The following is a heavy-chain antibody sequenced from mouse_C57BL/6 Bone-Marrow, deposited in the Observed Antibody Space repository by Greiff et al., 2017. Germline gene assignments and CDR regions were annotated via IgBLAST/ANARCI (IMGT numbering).Heavy chain of an antibody. CDR3: ARQLLRPNYFDY. D-gene: IGHD1-2*01. CDR2: INPNNGGT. J-gene: IGHJ2*01. CDR1: GYTFTDYY. Sequence: EVQLQQSGPELVKPGASVKISCKASGYTFTDYYMNWVKQSHGKSLEWIGDINPNNGGTSYNQKFKGKATLTVDKSSSTAYMELRSLTSEDAAVYDCARQLLRPNYFDYWGQGTTLTVSS. V-gene: IGHV1-26*01.